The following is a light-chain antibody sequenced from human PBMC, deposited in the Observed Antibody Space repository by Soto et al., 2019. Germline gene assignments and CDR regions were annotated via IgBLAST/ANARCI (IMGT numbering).Light chain of an antibody. CDR3: QHFNSDSLT. CDR2: KAS. V-gene: IGKV1-5*03. Sequence: DSQMTQSPSTLSASVGDRVTITCRASQSFSSWLAWYQQKPGKAPRLLIYKASTLESGIPSRFSGSGSGPEFTLTISSLQPDDFATYYCQHFNSDSLTFGGGTKGEI. CDR1: QSFSSW. J-gene: IGKJ4*01.